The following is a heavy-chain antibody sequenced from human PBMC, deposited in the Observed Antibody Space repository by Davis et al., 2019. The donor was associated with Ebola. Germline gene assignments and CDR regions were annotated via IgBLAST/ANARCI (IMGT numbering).Heavy chain of an antibody. Sequence: GESLKISCAASGFTFSIYGMNWVRQAPGKGLEWVSSISSSSSYIYQADSVKGRFTISRDNAKNSLYLQMNSLRAEDTAVYYCAKDFVQYPSDDYWGQGTLVTVSS. V-gene: IGHV3-21*01. J-gene: IGHJ4*02. CDR2: ISSSSSYI. CDR1: GFTFSIYG. CDR3: AKDFVQYPSDDY. D-gene: IGHD1-1*01.